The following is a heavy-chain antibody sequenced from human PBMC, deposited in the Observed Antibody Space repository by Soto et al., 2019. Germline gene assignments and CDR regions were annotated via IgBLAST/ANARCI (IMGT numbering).Heavy chain of an antibody. CDR3: ATYYDALTGPLDY. D-gene: IGHD3-9*01. CDR2: ITGSGSNT. CDR1: GFIFSSFG. V-gene: IGHV3-23*01. J-gene: IGHJ4*02. Sequence: PGGSLRLSCAASGFIFSSFGMSWVRQAPGKGLQWVSSITGSGSNTYYADSVKGRFTISRDRSKNTLYLQLNSLRADDTALYYCATYYDALTGPLDYWGQGTLVTVSS.